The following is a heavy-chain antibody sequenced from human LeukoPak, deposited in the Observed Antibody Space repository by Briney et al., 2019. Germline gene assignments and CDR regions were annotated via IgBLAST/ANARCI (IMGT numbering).Heavy chain of an antibody. J-gene: IGHJ4*02. CDR3: ARASDGYSYGSFVDY. V-gene: IGHV1-2*04. Sequence: ASVKVSCKASGYTFTGYYMQWVRQAPGQGLEWMGWINPNSDATNYAQKFQGWVTMTRDTSTTTAYMELSRLRFDDTAVYYCARASDGYSYGSFVDYWGQGTLVTVSS. CDR1: GYTFTGYY. CDR2: INPNSDAT. D-gene: IGHD5-18*01.